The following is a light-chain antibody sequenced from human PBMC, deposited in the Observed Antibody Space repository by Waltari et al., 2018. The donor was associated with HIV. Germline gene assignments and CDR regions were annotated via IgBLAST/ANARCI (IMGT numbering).Light chain of an antibody. V-gene: IGLV2-14*03. CDR1: SNDVGGSNY. Sequence: QSALTQPASVSGSPGQSITISCTGTSNDVGGSNYVSWHQQHPGEAPKLITHDASDRPSGISNRFSGSKSGNTASLTISGLQTEDEADYYCSSYTSRVTYVFGTGTRVTVL. J-gene: IGLJ1*01. CDR2: DAS. CDR3: SSYTSRVTYV.